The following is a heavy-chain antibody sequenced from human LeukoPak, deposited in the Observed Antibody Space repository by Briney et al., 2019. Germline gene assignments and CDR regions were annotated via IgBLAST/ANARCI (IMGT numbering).Heavy chain of an antibody. J-gene: IGHJ4*02. CDR2: INAGNRNT. V-gene: IGHV1-3*01. Sequence: GASVKVSCKASGYTFLNYTMHWVRQAPGQRLEWMGWINAGNRNTKYSQKFQGRVTITRDTSATIAYMELSSLRSEDTAVYYCARSARSEAADYWGQGTLVTVSS. CDR1: GYTFLNYT. CDR3: ARSARSEAADY.